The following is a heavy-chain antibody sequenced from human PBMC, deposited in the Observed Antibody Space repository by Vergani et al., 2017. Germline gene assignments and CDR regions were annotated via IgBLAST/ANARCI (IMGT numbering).Heavy chain of an antibody. CDR1: GGTFSSYT. J-gene: IGHJ6*02. D-gene: IGHD3-9*01. V-gene: IGHV1-69*02. CDR2: IIPILGIA. Sequence: QVQLVQSGAEVKKPGSSVKVSCKASGGTFSSYTISWVRQAPGQGLEWMGRIIPILGIANYAQKFQGRVTIAADKSTSTAYMELSSLRSEDTAVYYCASSYDILTGPYYDYGMDVWGQGTTVTVSS. CDR3: ASSYDILTGPYYDYGMDV.